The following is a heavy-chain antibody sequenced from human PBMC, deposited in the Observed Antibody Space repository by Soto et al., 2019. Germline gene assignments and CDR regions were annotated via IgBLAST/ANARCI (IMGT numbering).Heavy chain of an antibody. CDR2: ISNSGGTI. J-gene: IGHJ6*02. CDR3: ARYCSGGTCRAGTMDV. D-gene: IGHD2-15*01. V-gene: IGHV3-48*03. CDR1: GITFSNYE. Sequence: PVGSLRLSCAASGITFSNYEMNWVRQAPGKGLEWVSYISNSGGTIYYAGSVKGRFTISRDNAKSSLYLQMNSLRAEDTAVYYCARYCSGGTCRAGTMDVWGQGTTVTVYS.